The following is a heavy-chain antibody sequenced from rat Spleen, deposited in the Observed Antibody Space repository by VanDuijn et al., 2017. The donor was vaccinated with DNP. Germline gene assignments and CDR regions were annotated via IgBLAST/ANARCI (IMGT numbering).Heavy chain of an antibody. Sequence: EVQLVESGGGLVQPGRSMKLSCAASGFTFSHYYMAWVRQAPTKGLEWVASISTGGGNPYYRDSVKGRFTISRDNAKSTLFLQMDSLRSEETATYYCARHGEVPSRYAMDAWGQGTAVTVSS. CDR1: GFTFSHYY. CDR3: ARHGEVPSRYAMDA. V-gene: IGHV5S11*01. D-gene: IGHD1-5*01. J-gene: IGHJ4*01. CDR2: ISTGGGNP.